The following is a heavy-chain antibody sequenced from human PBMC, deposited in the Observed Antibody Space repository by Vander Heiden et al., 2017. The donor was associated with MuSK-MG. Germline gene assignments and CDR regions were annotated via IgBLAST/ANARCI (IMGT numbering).Heavy chain of an antibody. CDR3: AHRPGYTSSWHSFDY. CDR2: IYWDDDK. Sequence: QITLKESGPTLVKPTQTLTLTCTFSGFSLSSRGVGVGWIRQPPGKALEWLALIYWDDDKRYSPSLQSRLTITKDTSRNQVVLTMTNLDPLDTATYYCAHRPGYTSSWHSFDYWGQGSLVTVSS. J-gene: IGHJ4*02. V-gene: IGHV2-5*02. CDR1: GFSLSSRGVG. D-gene: IGHD6-13*01.